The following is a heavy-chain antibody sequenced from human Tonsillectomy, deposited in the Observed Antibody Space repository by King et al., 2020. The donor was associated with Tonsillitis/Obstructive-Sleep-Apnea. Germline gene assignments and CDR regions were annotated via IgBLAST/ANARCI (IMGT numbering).Heavy chain of an antibody. V-gene: IGHV3-23*04. Sequence: VQLVESGGGLVQPGGSLRLSCAASGFTFSDYDLSWVRQAPGKGLEWGSAISRIGGTTVYPDSVKGRFTISRDKSNNTLYLQMNSLRAADTAVYYCAKINWNDPVGYWGQGTLVTVSS. J-gene: IGHJ4*02. CDR2: ISRIGGTT. D-gene: IGHD1-1*01. CDR1: GFTFSDYD. CDR3: AKINWNDPVGY.